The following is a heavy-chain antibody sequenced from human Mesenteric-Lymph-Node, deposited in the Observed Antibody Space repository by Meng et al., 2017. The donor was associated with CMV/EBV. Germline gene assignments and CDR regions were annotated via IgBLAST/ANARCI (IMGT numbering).Heavy chain of an antibody. Sequence: GESLKISCAASGFTFNSYSMNWVRQAPGKGLEWVSYISGSSSTTYYADSVKGRFTISRDNAKNSLNLQMNSLRAEDSAVYYCARDLYCSSTSCYTSYYYYGMDVWGQGTTVTVSS. D-gene: IGHD2-2*02. CDR3: ARDLYCSSTSCYTSYYYYGMDV. CDR2: ISGSSSTT. CDR1: GFTFNSYS. J-gene: IGHJ6*02. V-gene: IGHV3-48*04.